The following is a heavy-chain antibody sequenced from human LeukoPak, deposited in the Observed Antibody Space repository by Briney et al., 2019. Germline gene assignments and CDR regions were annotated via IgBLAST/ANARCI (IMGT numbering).Heavy chain of an antibody. J-gene: IGHJ4*02. Sequence: PGGSLRLSCAASGFTFSSYSMNWVRQAPGKGLEWVSYISSSSSTIYYADSVKGRFTISRDNAKNSLYLQMNSLRAEDTAVYYCARGWYFDYWGQGTLGTVSS. D-gene: IGHD2-15*01. V-gene: IGHV3-48*01. CDR2: ISSSSSTI. CDR1: GFTFSSYS. CDR3: ARGWYFDY.